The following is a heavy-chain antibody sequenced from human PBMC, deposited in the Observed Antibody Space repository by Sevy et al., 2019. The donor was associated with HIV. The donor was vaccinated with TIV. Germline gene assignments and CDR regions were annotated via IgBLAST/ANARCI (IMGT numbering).Heavy chain of an antibody. J-gene: IGHJ5*02. CDR3: ARDNPGPYYDSSGYLNWFDP. CDR1: GFTFSSYS. V-gene: IGHV3-21*01. CDR2: ISSSSSYI. Sequence: GGSLRLSCAASGFTFSSYSMNWVRQAPGKGLEWVSSISSSSSYIYYADSVKGRFTISRDNAKNSLYLQMNSLRAEETAVYYCARDNPGPYYDSSGYLNWFDPWGQGTLVTVSS. D-gene: IGHD3-22*01.